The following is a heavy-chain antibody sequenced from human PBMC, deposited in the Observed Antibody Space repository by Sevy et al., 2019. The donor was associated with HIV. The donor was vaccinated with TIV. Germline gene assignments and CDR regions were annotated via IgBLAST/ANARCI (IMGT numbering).Heavy chain of an antibody. CDR3: AKRYSGNNPFDF. CDR2: ISGSGGTT. D-gene: IGHD5-12*01. CDR1: GFTLSSYA. J-gene: IGHJ4*02. Sequence: GGSLRLSCAASGFTLSSYAMTWVRQAPGKGLEWVSIISGSGGTTYYAHSVKGRFTISRDNSKNTLYLQMNSLRAEDTAVYYCAKRYSGNNPFDFWGQGTLVTVSS. V-gene: IGHV3-23*01.